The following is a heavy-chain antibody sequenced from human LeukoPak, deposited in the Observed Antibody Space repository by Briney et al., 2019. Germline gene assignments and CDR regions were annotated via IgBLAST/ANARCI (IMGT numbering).Heavy chain of an antibody. Sequence: SETLSLTCTVSGGSISSYYWSWIRQPPGKGLEWIGYIYYSGSTNYNPSLKSRVTISVDTSKNQFSLKLSSVTAADTAVYYCARHADCSGGCCHLNYWGQGTLVTVSS. D-gene: IGHD2-15*01. J-gene: IGHJ4*02. V-gene: IGHV4-59*08. CDR3: ARHADCSGGCCHLNY. CDR2: IYYSGST. CDR1: GGSISSYY.